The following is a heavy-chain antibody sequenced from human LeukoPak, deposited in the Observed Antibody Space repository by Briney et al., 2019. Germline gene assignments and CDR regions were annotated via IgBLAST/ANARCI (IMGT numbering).Heavy chain of an antibody. CDR3: ARHLGAAAGTRMYYFDY. J-gene: IGHJ4*02. CDR2: IYYSGST. Sequence: SETLSLTCTVSGGSISSYYWSWIRQPPGKGLEWIGYIYYSGSTNYNPSLKSRVTISVDTSKNQFSLKLSSVTAADTAVYYCARHLGAAAGTRMYYFDYWGQGTLVTVSS. CDR1: GGSISSYY. D-gene: IGHD6-13*01. V-gene: IGHV4-59*08.